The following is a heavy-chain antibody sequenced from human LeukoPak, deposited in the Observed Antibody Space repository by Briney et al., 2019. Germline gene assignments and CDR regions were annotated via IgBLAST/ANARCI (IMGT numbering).Heavy chain of an antibody. V-gene: IGHV4-39*01. D-gene: IGHD2-2*01. CDR3: ARNLTEDCSRNSCSAGWFDP. Sequence: SETLSLTCTVSGASISSGLYYWACIRQSPGKGLAWIGSIYYTGNTKYNPYLKSPVSLSVDTSRNQFSLRLSTVTAADTAVYYCARNLTEDCSRNSCSAGWFDPWGQGILVTVSS. CDR2: IYYTGNT. J-gene: IGHJ5*02. CDR1: GASISSGLYY.